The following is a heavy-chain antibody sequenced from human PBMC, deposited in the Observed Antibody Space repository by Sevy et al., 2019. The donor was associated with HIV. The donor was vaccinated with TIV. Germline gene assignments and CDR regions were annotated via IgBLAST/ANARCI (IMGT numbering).Heavy chain of an antibody. V-gene: IGHV3-9*01. Sequence: GGSLRLSCAASGFPFNDHAMHWVQQVPGKGLEWVSGVSWNSRNIGYADSVKGRFTISRDNSKNTLYLQMNSLRAGDTAVYYCARGLAALPGYYYGMDVWGQGTAVTVSS. CDR1: GFPFNDHA. CDR3: ARGLAALPGYYYGMDV. CDR2: VSWNSRNI. J-gene: IGHJ6*02. D-gene: IGHD6-6*01.